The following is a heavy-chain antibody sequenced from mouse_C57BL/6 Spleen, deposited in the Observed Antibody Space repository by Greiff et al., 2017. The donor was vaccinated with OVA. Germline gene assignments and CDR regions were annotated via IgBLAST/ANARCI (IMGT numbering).Heavy chain of an antibody. CDR1: GFTFSDYY. CDR2: ISNGGGST. Sequence: EVKLQESGGGLVQPGGSLKLSCAASGFTFSDYYMYWVRQTPEKRLEWVAYISNGGGSTYYPDTVKGRFTISRDNAKNTLYLQMSRLKSEDTAMYYCASPCPYDGYYGFAYWGQGTLVTVSA. V-gene: IGHV5-12*01. D-gene: IGHD2-3*01. J-gene: IGHJ3*01. CDR3: ASPCPYDGYYGFAY.